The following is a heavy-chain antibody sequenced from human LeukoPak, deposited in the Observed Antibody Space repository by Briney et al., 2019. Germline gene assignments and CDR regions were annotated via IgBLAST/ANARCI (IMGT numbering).Heavy chain of an antibody. V-gene: IGHV4-59*08. CDR2: TYYSGST. D-gene: IGHD3-16*01. J-gene: IGHJ5*02. Sequence: PSETLSLTCTVSGGSISSYYWSWIRQPPGKGLEWIGYTYYSGSTNYNPSLKSRVTISVDTSKNQFSLKLSSVTAADTAVYCCARLTSWSPLGWFDPWGQGTLVTVSS. CDR3: ARLTSWSPLGWFDP. CDR1: GGSISSYY.